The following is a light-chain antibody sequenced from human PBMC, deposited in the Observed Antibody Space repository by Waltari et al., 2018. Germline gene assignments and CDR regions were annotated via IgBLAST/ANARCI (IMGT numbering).Light chain of an antibody. V-gene: IGLV2-11*01. CDR3: CSYAGSYTANVV. CDR2: DCS. CDR1: SSDVGGYNY. J-gene: IGLJ2*01. Sequence: QSALTQPRSVSGSPGQSVTISCTGTSSDVGGYNYVSWYQHHPGKAPKLMIYDCSKRPAGVPDRFSGSKAGNTASLTISGLQAEDEADYYCCSYAGSYTANVVFGGGTKLTVL.